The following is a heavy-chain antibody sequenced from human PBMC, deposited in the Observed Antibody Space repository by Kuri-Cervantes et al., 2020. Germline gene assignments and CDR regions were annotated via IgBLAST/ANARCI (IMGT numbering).Heavy chain of an antibody. CDR3: ARILLKSYYYDSSGYSYFDY. CDR2: IDWDDDK. J-gene: IGHJ4*02. CDR1: GFSLSTSGMC. D-gene: IGHD3-22*01. Sequence: SGPTLVKPTQTFTLTCTFSGFSLSTSGMCVSWIRQPPGKALEWLARIDWDDDKYYSTSLKTRLTISKDTSKNQVVLTMTNMDPVDTATYYCARILLKSYYYDSSGYSYFDYWGQGTLVTVSS. V-gene: IGHV2-70*11.